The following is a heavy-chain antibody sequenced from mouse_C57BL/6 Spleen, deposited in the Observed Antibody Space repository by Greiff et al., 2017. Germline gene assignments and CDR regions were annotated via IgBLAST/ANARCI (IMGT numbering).Heavy chain of an antibody. D-gene: IGHD1-1*01. Sequence: QVQLKQSGAELAKPGASVKLSCKASGYTFTSYWMHWVKQRPGQGLEWIGYINPSSGYTKYNQKFKDKATFTADKSSSTAYMQLSSLTYEDSAVYYCARDTVVAPYYAMDYWGQGTSVTVSS. V-gene: IGHV1-7*01. CDR3: ARDTVVAPYYAMDY. CDR2: INPSSGYT. CDR1: GYTFTSYW. J-gene: IGHJ4*01.